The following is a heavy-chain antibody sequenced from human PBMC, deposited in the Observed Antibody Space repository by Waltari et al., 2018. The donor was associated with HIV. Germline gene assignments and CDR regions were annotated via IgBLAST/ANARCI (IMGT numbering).Heavy chain of an antibody. CDR2: IRNKAYGGTT. V-gene: IGHV3-49*04. CDR1: AFSFSAYA. J-gene: IGHJ6*02. CDR3: ARDRDDGLDV. Sequence: EVQLVESGGGLVQPGRSLRLSCTASAFSFSAYAMTWVRQAPGKGLEWVGFIRNKAYGGTTDYAASVKGRFTISRDDSKMLAYLQMDSLKPDDTAVYFCARDRDDGLDVWGQGTTVTVSS. D-gene: IGHD1-1*01.